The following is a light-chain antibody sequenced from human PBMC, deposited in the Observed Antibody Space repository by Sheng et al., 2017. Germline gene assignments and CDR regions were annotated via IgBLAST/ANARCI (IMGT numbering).Light chain of an antibody. V-gene: IGLV2-23*03. Sequence: QSALTQPASVSGSPGQSITISCTGTSSDVGSYNLVSWYQQHPGNAPKLMIYEGNKRPSGFSSRFSGSKSANTASLTISGLQAEDEADYYCCSFAGNSTFDVLFGGGTKLTVL. CDR2: EGN. J-gene: IGLJ2*01. CDR3: CSFAGNSTFDVL. CDR1: SSDVGSYNL.